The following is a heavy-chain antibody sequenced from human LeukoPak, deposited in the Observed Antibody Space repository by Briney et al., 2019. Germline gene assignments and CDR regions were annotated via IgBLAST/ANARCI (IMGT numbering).Heavy chain of an antibody. CDR3: ARDHEEGNYGMDV. CDR2: ISLSSTYI. CDR1: GFTSSSYS. D-gene: IGHD3-10*01. Sequence: GGSLRLSCAASGFTSSSYSMNWVRQAPGKGLEWVSSISLSSTYIFYADSVKGRFIVSRDNAKNSLYLQMNSLRAEDTAVYYCARDHEEGNYGMDVWGQGTTVTVS. J-gene: IGHJ6*02. V-gene: IGHV3-21*01.